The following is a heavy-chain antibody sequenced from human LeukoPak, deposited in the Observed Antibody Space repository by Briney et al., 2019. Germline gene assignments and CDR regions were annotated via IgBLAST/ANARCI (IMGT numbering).Heavy chain of an antibody. CDR3: AKRSGGYSGYDLDY. D-gene: IGHD5-12*01. CDR2: ISASGATT. Sequence: GGSLRLSCAASGFTFSSYSMNWVRQAPGKGLEWVSAISASGATTYYADSVKGRFTISRDNSKNTLYLQMSSLTAEDTAVYYCAKRSGGYSGYDLDYWGQGTLVTVSS. J-gene: IGHJ4*02. V-gene: IGHV3-23*01. CDR1: GFTFSSYS.